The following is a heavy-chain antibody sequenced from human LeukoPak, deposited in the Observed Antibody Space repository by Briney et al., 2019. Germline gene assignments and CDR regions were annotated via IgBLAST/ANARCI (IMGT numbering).Heavy chain of an antibody. Sequence: PSETLSLTCTVSGGSISSGDYYWSWIRQPPGKGLEWIGYIYYSGSTNYNPSLKSRVTISVDTSKNQFSLKLSSVTAADTAVYYCARQYYDYVWGSYRYYYFDYWGQGTLVTVSS. CDR1: GGSISSGDYY. V-gene: IGHV4-30-4*01. D-gene: IGHD3-16*02. CDR3: ARQYYDYVWGSYRYYYFDY. J-gene: IGHJ4*02. CDR2: IYYSGST.